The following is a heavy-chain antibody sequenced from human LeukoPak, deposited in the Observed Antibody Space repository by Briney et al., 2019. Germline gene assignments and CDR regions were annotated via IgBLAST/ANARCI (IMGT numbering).Heavy chain of an antibody. CDR3: AKVGILRYFDWYTF. CDR1: GFTFTKYA. CDR2: ISGSGGST. J-gene: IGHJ4*02. V-gene: IGHV3-23*01. Sequence: GNSLRLSCSASGFTFTKYAMTWVRQAPGKGLEWVSSISGSGGSTYYADSVKGRFTIYRDNSKNTLYLQMNNLRAEDTAVYYCAKVGILRYFDWYTFWGQGTLVTVSS. D-gene: IGHD3-9*01.